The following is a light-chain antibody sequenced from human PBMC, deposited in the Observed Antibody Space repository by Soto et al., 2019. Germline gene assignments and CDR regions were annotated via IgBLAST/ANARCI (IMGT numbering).Light chain of an antibody. V-gene: IGLV1-47*02. CDR1: TSSIGSNS. J-gene: IGLJ3*02. CDR2: TNN. CDR3: AAWHYSLSGFL. Sequence: QSVLTQPPSASGTPGQRVTFSCSGSTSSIGSNSVYWYQHLPGAAPRLLIYTNNQRPSGVPDRFSGSKSGTSASLAISGLRSEDEADYYCAAWHYSLSGFLFGGGTKLTVL.